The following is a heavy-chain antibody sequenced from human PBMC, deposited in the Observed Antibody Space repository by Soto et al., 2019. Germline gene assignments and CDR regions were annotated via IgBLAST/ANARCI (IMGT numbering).Heavy chain of an antibody. CDR3: ARASGSYFRWFDP. Sequence: PSETLSLTCAASGGSISSSNWWSWVRQPPGKGLEWIGEIYHIGSTNYNPSLKSRVTISVDKSKNQFSLKLSSVTAADTAVYYCARASGSYFRWFDPWGQGTLVTVSS. CDR1: GGSISSSNW. V-gene: IGHV4-4*02. J-gene: IGHJ5*02. CDR2: IYHIGST. D-gene: IGHD1-26*01.